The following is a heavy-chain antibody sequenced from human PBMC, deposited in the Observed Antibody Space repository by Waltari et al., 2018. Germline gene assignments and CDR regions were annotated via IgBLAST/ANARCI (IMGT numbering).Heavy chain of an antibody. CDR2: IYTSGST. Sequence: QVQLQESGPGLVKPSQTLSLTCTVSGGSIASGSYYWRWIRQPAGKGLEWIGRIYTSGSTNYNPSLKSRVTISVDTSKNQFSLNLSSVTAADTAVYYCARGPLLSKVDYWGQGTLVTVSS. V-gene: IGHV4-61*02. J-gene: IGHJ4*02. CDR3: ARGPLLSKVDY. D-gene: IGHD1-26*01. CDR1: GGSIASGSYY.